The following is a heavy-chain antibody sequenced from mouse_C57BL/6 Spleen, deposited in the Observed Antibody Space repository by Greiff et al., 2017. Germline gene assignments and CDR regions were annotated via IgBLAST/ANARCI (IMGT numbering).Heavy chain of an antibody. CDR1: GFSFNTYA. Sequence: EVMLVESGGGLVQPKGSLKLSCAASGFSFNTYAMNWVRQAPGKGLEWVARIRSKSNNYATYYADSVKDRFTISRDDSESMLYLQMNNLKTEDTAMYYCVRRYDYGGYWYFDVWGTGTTVTVSS. J-gene: IGHJ1*03. CDR2: IRSKSNNYAT. D-gene: IGHD2-4*01. V-gene: IGHV10-1*01. CDR3: VRRYDYGGYWYFDV.